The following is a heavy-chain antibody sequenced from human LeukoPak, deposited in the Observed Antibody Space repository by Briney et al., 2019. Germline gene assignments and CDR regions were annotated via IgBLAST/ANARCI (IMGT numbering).Heavy chain of an antibody. CDR1: GFTFSSYA. CDR2: ISYDGSNK. CDR3: ARSADPITGSPFCDS. Sequence: PGGSLRLSCAVSGFTFSSYALHWVRQAPGEGLEWVAVISYDGSNKHYADSVRGRFTISRDNSKGTLYLQMNRLRAEDTAVYYCARSADPITGSPFCDSWGQGTLVIVSS. J-gene: IGHJ4*02. V-gene: IGHV3-30*03. D-gene: IGHD1-26*01.